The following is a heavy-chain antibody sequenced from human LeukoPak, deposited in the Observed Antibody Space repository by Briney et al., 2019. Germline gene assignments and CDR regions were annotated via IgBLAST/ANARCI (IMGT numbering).Heavy chain of an antibody. CDR3: ARSRVWGSYRYHPRYYFDY. CDR1: GGSISSYY. CDR2: IYYSGST. D-gene: IGHD3-16*02. V-gene: IGHV4-59*12. J-gene: IGHJ4*02. Sequence: SETLSLTCTVSGGSISSYYWSWIRQPPGKGLEWIGYIYYSGSTNYNPSLKSRVTISVDTSKNQFSLKLSSVTAADTAVYYCARSRVWGSYRYHPRYYFDYWGQGTLVTVSS.